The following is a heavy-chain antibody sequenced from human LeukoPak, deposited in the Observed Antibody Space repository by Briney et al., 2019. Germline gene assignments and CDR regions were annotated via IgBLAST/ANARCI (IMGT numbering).Heavy chain of an antibody. CDR1: GFTFSSYA. J-gene: IGHJ5*02. D-gene: IGHD1-26*01. CDR3: ATNSGSYFPNWFDP. V-gene: IGHV3-23*01. Sequence: PGGSLRLSCAASGFTFSSYAMSWVRQARGKGLEWVSAISGSGGSTYYADSVKGRFTISRDNSKNTLYLQMNSLRAEDTAVYYCATNSGSYFPNWFDPWGQGTLVTVSS. CDR2: ISGSGGST.